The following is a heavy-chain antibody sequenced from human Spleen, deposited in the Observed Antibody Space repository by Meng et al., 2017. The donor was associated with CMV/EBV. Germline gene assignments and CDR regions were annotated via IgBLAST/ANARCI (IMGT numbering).Heavy chain of an antibody. D-gene: IGHD6-13*01. V-gene: IGHV3-23*01. CDR1: AFTFSSYA. Sequence: GESLKISCAASAFTFSSYAMSWVRQAPGKGLEWVSTISGSDYTTYYADSVKGRFTISRDNSKNTLYLQMNSLRAEDTAVYYCAKGVTAAAGPLDYWGQGTLVTVSS. J-gene: IGHJ4*02. CDR3: AKGVTAAAGPLDY. CDR2: ISGSDYTT.